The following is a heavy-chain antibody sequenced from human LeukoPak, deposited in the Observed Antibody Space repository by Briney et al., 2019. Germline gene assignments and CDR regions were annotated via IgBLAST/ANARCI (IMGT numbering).Heavy chain of an antibody. CDR3: ARAIDILTGYSHYDY. Sequence: SETLSLTCAVYGGSFSGYYWSWIRQPPGKGLEWIGEINHSGSTNYNPSLRSRVTVSVDTSKNQFSLNLSSVTAADTAMYFCARAIDILTGYSHYDYWGQGTLVTVSS. CDR2: INHSGST. D-gene: IGHD3-9*01. CDR1: GGSFSGYY. J-gene: IGHJ4*02. V-gene: IGHV4-34*01.